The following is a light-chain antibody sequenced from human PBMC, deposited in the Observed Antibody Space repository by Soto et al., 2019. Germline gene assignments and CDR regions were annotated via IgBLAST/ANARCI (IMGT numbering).Light chain of an antibody. CDR2: DAS. V-gene: IGKV1-5*01. CDR3: QQYSSYWT. CDR1: QSINYW. Sequence: DIQMTQSPSTLSTSVGDRVTITCRASQSINYWLAWYQQKPGKAPKVLIYDASSLESGVPSRFSGSGSGTEFTLTISSLQHDDLATYYCQQYSSYWTFGQGTRVEIK. J-gene: IGKJ1*01.